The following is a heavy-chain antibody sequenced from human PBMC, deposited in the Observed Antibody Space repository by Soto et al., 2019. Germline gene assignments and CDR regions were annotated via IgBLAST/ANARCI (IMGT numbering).Heavy chain of an antibody. D-gene: IGHD1-26*01. V-gene: IGHV4-28*01. Sequence: QVQLQESGPGLVKPSDTLSLTCAVSGYSISSSNWWGWIRQPPGKGLEWIGYIYYSGTTYYNPSLKSRVNLSVDTSKNQFSLKLTSVTAVDTAVYYCARREIQGPIDYWGQGTLVTVSS. CDR2: IYYSGTT. J-gene: IGHJ4*02. CDR1: GYSISSSNW. CDR3: ARREIQGPIDY.